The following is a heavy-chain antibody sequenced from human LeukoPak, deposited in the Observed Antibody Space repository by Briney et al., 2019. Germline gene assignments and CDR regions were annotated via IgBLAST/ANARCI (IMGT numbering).Heavy chain of an antibody. Sequence: GGSLRLSCAASGFTFSNAWMSWVRQAPGKGLEWVGRIKSKTDGGTTDYAAPVKGRFTISRDDSKNTLYLQMNSLKTEDTAVYYCTTFVVVTAIWWNWGQGTLVTVSS. V-gene: IGHV3-15*01. CDR1: GFTFSNAW. J-gene: IGHJ4*02. D-gene: IGHD2-21*02. CDR3: TTFVVVTAIWWN. CDR2: IKSKTDGGTT.